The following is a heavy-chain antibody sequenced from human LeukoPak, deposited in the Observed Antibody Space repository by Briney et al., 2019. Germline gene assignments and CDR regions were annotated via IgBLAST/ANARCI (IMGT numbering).Heavy chain of an antibody. CDR2: MNPNSGNT. V-gene: IGHV1-8*01. CDR3: ARHFVGGWTFDY. CDR1: GYTFTSYD. D-gene: IGHD6-19*01. Sequence: ASVKVSCRASGYTFTSYDINWVRQATGQGLEWMGWMNPNSGNTGYAQKFQGRVTMTRNTSISTAYMELSSLRSEDTAVYYCARHFVGGWTFDYWGQGALVTVSS. J-gene: IGHJ4*02.